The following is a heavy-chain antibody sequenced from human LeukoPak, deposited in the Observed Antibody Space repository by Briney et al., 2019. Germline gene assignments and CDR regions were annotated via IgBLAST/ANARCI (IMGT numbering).Heavy chain of an antibody. V-gene: IGHV4-34*01. J-gene: IGHJ4*02. Sequence: SETLSLTCAVYGGSFSGYYWSWIRQPPGKGLEWIGEINHSGSTNYNPSLKSRVTISVDTSKNQFSLKLSSVTAADTAVYYCARVGTDGSTVTTIQLFDYWGQGTLVTVSS. CDR1: GGSFSGYY. CDR2: INHSGST. CDR3: ARVGTDGSTVTTIQLFDY. D-gene: IGHD4-11*01.